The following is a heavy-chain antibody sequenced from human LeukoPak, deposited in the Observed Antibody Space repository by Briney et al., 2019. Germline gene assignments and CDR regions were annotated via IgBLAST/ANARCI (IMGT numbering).Heavy chain of an antibody. CDR3: ARSKDTLTGYCFDY. CDR1: GGSIRSYY. CDR2: IYDSGST. Sequence: PSETLSLTCTVSGGSIRSYYWSWIRQPPGKGLEWVGYIYDSGSTSYNPSLKSRVTISVDTSKNQFSLKVTSVTAADTAVYYCARSKDTLTGYCFDYWGQGTLVTVSS. J-gene: IGHJ4*02. D-gene: IGHD3-9*01. V-gene: IGHV4-59*01.